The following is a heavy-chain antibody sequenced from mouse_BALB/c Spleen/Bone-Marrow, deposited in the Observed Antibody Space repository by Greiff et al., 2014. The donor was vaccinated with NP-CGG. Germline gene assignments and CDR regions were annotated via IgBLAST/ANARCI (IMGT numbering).Heavy chain of an antibody. CDR1: GFTFSSFG. D-gene: IGHD2-1*01. V-gene: IGHV5-17*02. J-gene: IGHJ4*01. Sequence: EVMLVESGGGLVQPGGSRKLSCAASGFTFSSFGMHWVRQAPEKGLEWVGYISSGSSSIYYADTVKGRFTFTTDNPTNTLFLQMTRLGSEDTAMYYCARCPVYYCNIRRWYAMDYWGQGTSVTVSS. CDR2: ISSGSSSI. CDR3: ARCPVYYCNIRRWYAMDY.